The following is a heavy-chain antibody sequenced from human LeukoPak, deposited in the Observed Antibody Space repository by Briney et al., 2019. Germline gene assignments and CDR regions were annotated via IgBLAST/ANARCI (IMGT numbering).Heavy chain of an antibody. Sequence: PSETLSLTCTVSGGSISSSPYYWNWIRQPPGKGLEWIGSISYSGTTSYNPSLNSRVTTSVDTSKNHFSLRLTSVTAADTAIYYCTKMPTGYPNWFDPWGQGAPVTVSS. J-gene: IGHJ5*02. V-gene: IGHV4-39*02. D-gene: IGHD3-9*01. CDR1: GGSISSSPYY. CDR2: ISYSGTT. CDR3: TKMPTGYPNWFDP.